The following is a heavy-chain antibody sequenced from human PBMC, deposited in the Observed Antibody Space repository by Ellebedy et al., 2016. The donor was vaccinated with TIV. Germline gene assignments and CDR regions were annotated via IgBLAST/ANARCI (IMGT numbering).Heavy chain of an antibody. D-gene: IGHD3-16*01. CDR3: ARQYLGGGATAPGGAGDV. CDR1: GYNFTNFF. CDR2: IDPEDSYT. Sequence: GESLRLSCKASGYNFTNFFVNWVRQMPGKGLEWMGRIDPEDSYTDYSPSFQGHVTISADRSVATAYLPRDSLKASDTAMYNSARQYLGGGATAPGGAGDVWGQGTTVIVS. J-gene: IGHJ6*02. V-gene: IGHV5-10-1*01.